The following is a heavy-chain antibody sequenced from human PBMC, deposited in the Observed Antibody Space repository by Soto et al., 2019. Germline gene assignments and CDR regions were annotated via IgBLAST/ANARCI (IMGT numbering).Heavy chain of an antibody. Sequence: QVQLVQSGAEVKKPGASVKVSCKASGYTFTSYDINWVRQATGQGLEWMGWMNPNSGNTGYAQKFQGRVTMTRNTSIXXAXMXXSSLRSEDTAVYYCASVASGYYYDSSGYSSAGMDVWGQGTTVTVSS. D-gene: IGHD3-22*01. CDR2: MNPNSGNT. CDR1: GYTFTSYD. CDR3: ASVASGYYYDSSGYSSAGMDV. V-gene: IGHV1-8*01. J-gene: IGHJ6*02.